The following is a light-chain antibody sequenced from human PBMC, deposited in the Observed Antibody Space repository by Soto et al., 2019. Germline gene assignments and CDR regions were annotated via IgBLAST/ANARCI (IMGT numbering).Light chain of an antibody. V-gene: IGKV1-9*01. J-gene: IGKJ2*01. CDR2: AAS. CDR3: QQSNDYPRT. CDR1: HGIRSY. Sequence: DIQMTQSASPLSGSVGDRVTITCRSSHGIRSYLAWYQQKPGKAPKLMISAASTLQSGVPSRFSGSGSGTECTLTISSLQPEDVATYYCQQSNDYPRTFGQGTKVDIK.